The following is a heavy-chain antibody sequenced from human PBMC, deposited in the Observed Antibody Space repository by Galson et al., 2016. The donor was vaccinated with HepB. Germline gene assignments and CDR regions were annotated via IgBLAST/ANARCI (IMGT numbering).Heavy chain of an antibody. CDR3: ARDQTYVHYSYYMDV. J-gene: IGHJ6*03. V-gene: IGHV3-21*01. CDR2: ISSRSNYI. Sequence: SLRLSCAASGFTFSTSSMNWVRQAPGKGLEWVSSISSRSNYIYYADSAKGRFTISRDNAKNSLFLQMNSLRAEDTAVYYCARDQTYVHYSYYMDVWGKGTTVTVSS. D-gene: IGHD3-16*01. CDR1: GFTFSTSS.